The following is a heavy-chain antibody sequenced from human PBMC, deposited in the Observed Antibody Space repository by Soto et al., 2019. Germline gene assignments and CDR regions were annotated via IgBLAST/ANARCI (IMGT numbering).Heavy chain of an antibody. Sequence: GGSLRLSCAASGFTFSSYAMSWVRQAPGKGLEWVSAISGSGGSTYYADSVKGRFTISRDNSKNTLYLQSNSLRAEDTAVYYSAKAQRVVVPPTPWGGFDSWGQGPLVTVSS. CDR2: ISGSGGST. CDR1: GFTFSSYA. V-gene: IGHV3-23*01. D-gene: IGHD2-2*01. J-gene: IGHJ4*02. CDR3: AKAQRVVVPPTPWGGFDS.